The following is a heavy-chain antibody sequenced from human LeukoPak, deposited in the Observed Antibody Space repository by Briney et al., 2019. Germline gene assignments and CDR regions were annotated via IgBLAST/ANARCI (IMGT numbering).Heavy chain of an antibody. CDR1: GGTFSSYA. V-gene: IGHV1-69*13. J-gene: IGHJ5*02. Sequence: SVKVSCKACGGTFSSYAISWVRQAPGQGLEWMGGIITIFGTANYAQKFQGRVKITADESTSTAYMELSSLRSEDTAVYYCARDYGDYHSHWFDPWGQGTLVTVSS. D-gene: IGHD4-17*01. CDR2: IITIFGTA. CDR3: ARDYGDYHSHWFDP.